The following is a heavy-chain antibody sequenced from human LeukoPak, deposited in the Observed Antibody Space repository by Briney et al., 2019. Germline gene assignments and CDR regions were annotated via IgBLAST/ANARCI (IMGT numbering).Heavy chain of an antibody. J-gene: IGHJ4*02. CDR3: AKDHYGSGSYYYFDY. CDR2: ICCNSGSI. V-gene: IGHV3-9*01. D-gene: IGHD3-10*01. CDR1: GFTFNDYA. Sequence: GGSLRLSCAASGFTFNDYAMHWVRQAPGKGLEWVSGICCNSGSICYADSVKGRFTISRDKSKNSLYLQMNSLRAEDTALYYCAKDHYGSGSYYYFDYWGQGKLVTASS.